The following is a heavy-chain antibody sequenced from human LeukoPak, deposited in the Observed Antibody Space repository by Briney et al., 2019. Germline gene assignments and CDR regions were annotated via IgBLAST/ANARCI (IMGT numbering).Heavy chain of an antibody. CDR2: MNPKSGNT. Sequence: ASVKVSCKASGYTLTNYDINWVRQATGQGLEWMGWMNPKSGNTGYTQKFQGRVTITRNTSISTAYMELSSLRSEDTAVYYCARGPGCTSNTCPYYFDYWGQGTLVTVSS. J-gene: IGHJ4*02. CDR3: ARGPGCTSNTCPYYFDY. CDR1: GYTLTNYD. D-gene: IGHD2-2*01. V-gene: IGHV1-8*03.